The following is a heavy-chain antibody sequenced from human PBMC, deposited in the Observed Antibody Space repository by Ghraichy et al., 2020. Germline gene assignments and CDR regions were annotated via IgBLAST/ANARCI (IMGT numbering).Heavy chain of an antibody. D-gene: IGHD1-26*01. CDR3: AREIIVGATHDAFDI. CDR2: IYSGGST. Sequence: GGLRLSCAASGFTVSSNYMSWVRQAPGKGLEWVSVIYSGGSTYYADSVKGRFTISRHNSKNTLYLQMNSLRAEDTAVYYCAREIIVGATHDAFDIWGQGTMVTVSS. CDR1: GFTVSSNY. J-gene: IGHJ3*02. V-gene: IGHV3-53*04.